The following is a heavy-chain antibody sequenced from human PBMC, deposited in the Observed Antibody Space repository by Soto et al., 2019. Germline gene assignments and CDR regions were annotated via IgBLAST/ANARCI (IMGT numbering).Heavy chain of an antibody. CDR3: ARELRGYSYGSYYYYYYGMDV. Sequence: GGSLRLSCAASGFTFSSYWMHWVRQAPGKGLVWVSRINSDGSSTSYADSVKGRFTISRDNAKNTLYLQMNSLRAEDTAVYYCARELRGYSYGSYYYYYYGMDVWGQGTTVTVS. J-gene: IGHJ6*02. CDR1: GFTFSSYW. V-gene: IGHV3-74*01. D-gene: IGHD5-18*01. CDR2: INSDGSST.